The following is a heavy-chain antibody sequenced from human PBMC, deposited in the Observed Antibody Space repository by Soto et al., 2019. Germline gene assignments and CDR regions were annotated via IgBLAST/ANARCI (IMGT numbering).Heavy chain of an antibody. CDR1: GFTFSSYS. Sequence: GGSLRLSCAASGFTFSSYSMNWVRQAPGKGLEWVSSISSSSSYIYYADSVKGRFTISRDNAKNSLYLQMNSLRAEDTAVYYCARDFYLSYDSSGYYFDYWGQGTLVTVSS. CDR3: ARDFYLSYDSSGYYFDY. V-gene: IGHV3-21*01. CDR2: ISSSSSYI. D-gene: IGHD3-22*01. J-gene: IGHJ4*02.